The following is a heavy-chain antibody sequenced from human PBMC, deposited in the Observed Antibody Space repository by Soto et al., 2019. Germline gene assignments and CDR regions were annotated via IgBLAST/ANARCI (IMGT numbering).Heavy chain of an antibody. V-gene: IGHV1-3*01. CDR3: ARGPGAWLQARDAFDI. Sequence: GASVKVSCKASGYTFTSYAMHWVRQAPGQRLEWMGWINAGNGNTKYSQKFQGRVTIARDTSASTAYMELSSLRSEDTAVYYCARGPGAWLQARDAFDIWSQGTMVTVSS. CDR2: INAGNGNT. D-gene: IGHD5-12*01. J-gene: IGHJ3*02. CDR1: GYTFTSYA.